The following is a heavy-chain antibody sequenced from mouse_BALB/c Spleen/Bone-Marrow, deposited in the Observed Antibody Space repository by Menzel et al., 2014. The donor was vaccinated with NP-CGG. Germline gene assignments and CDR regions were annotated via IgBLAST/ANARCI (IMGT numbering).Heavy chain of an antibody. Sequence: QVQLQQSGAELMKPGASVKISCKATGYTFSTYWIEWVKQRPGHGLEWIGEILPGSGSTNYNENFKGKATLTADTSSNTAYMQLNSLTSEDSAVYFCARDSSDYLAWFSYRGQGPPGTAS. V-gene: IGHV1-9*01. CDR1: GYTFSTYW. CDR3: ARDSSDYLAWFSY. CDR2: ILPGSGST. J-gene: IGHJ3*01. D-gene: IGHD3-2*01.